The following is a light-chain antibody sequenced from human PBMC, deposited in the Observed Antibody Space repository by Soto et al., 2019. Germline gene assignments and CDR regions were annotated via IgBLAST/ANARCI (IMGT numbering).Light chain of an antibody. CDR1: SGDIGSYNR. CDR3: SSYTNNNTRACV. CDR2: EVT. J-gene: IGLJ1*01. Sequence: QSALTQSASVSGSPGQSITISCTGTSGDIGSYNRVSWYQQHPGKAPKLIIYEVTDRPSGVSNRFSGSKSGNTASLTISGLQAEDEAEYYCSSYTNNNTRACVFGTGTKVTVL. V-gene: IGLV2-14*01.